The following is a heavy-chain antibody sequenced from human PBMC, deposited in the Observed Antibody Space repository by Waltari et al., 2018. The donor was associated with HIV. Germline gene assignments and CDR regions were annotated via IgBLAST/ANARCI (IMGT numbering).Heavy chain of an antibody. CDR3: ARLPVAGTGGFDY. CDR2: ISSSGSFI. CDR1: GFTFSSSE. V-gene: IGHV3-48*03. J-gene: IGHJ4*02. Sequence: EVQLVESGGGLVQPGGSLRLSCAASGFTFSSSEMNWVRQAPGKGLEWVSYISSSGSFIYYADSVKGRFTISRDNAKNSLYLQMNSLRAEDTAVYYCARLPVAGTGGFDYWGQGTLVTVSS. D-gene: IGHD6-19*01.